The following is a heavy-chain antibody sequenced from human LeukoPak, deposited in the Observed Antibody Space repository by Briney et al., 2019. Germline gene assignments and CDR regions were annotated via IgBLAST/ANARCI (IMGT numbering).Heavy chain of an antibody. CDR3: AGLYCSITSCRALGYAQH. CDR1: GFTFSSYG. V-gene: IGHV3-33*01. Sequence: GRSLRLSCAASGFTFSSYGMHWVRQAPGKGLEWVAVIWYDGSNKYYADSVKGRFTISRDNSKNTLYLQMNSLRAEDTAVYYCAGLYCSITSCRALGYAQHWGQGTLVTVSS. D-gene: IGHD2-2*01. J-gene: IGHJ1*01. CDR2: IWYDGSNK.